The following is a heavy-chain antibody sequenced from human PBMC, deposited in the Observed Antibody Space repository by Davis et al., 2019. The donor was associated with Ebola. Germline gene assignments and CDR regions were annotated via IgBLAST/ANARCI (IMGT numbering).Heavy chain of an antibody. CDR3: ARLGQQLLLGDWDY. V-gene: IGHV1-18*01. D-gene: IGHD1-26*01. J-gene: IGHJ4*02. Sequence: AASVKVSCKTSGYTFTSYGISWVRQAPGQGPEWMGWISAYNGDTKYAQKFQGRVTMTRDTSTSTVYMELNNLRSEDTAMYYCARLGQQLLLGDWDYWGQGTLVTVSS. CDR1: GYTFTSYG. CDR2: ISAYNGDT.